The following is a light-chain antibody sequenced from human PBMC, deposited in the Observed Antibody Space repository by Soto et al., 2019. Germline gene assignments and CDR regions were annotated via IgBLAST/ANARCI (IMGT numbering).Light chain of an antibody. V-gene: IGKV3-20*01. Sequence: EIVLTQSPGTLSLSPGERATLSCRASQSVSSSYLAWYQQKPGQAPRLLIYNASSRATGIPDRFSGSGSGTDFTLTISSLQPDDFAIYYCHQYNSYRWTFGQGTKVDIK. CDR2: NAS. CDR3: HQYNSYRWT. CDR1: QSVSSSY. J-gene: IGKJ1*01.